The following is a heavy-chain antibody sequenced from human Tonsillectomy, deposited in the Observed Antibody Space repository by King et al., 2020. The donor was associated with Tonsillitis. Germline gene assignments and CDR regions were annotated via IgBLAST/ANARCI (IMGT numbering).Heavy chain of an antibody. J-gene: IGHJ5*02. D-gene: IGHD5-12*01. V-gene: IGHV2-5*02. CDR2: IYWDGDR. CDR3: AHRPDIVTAARRLSGWFDP. CDR1: GFSLRSSGVA. Sequence: TLKESGPTLVKPTQTLTLTCTFSGFSLRSSGVAVGWFRQPPGKALEWLALIYWDGDRYYNPSLKSRLTITQDISKKQVVLTMTNMDPVAAATYFCAHRPDIVTAARRLSGWFDPWGQGTLVSVSS.